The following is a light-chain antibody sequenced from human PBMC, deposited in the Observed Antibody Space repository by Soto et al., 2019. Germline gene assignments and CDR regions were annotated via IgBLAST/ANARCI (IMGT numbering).Light chain of an antibody. J-gene: IGLJ1*01. CDR1: RSDVGGYNY. Sequence: QPVLTQPPSASGSPGQSVTISCTGTRSDVGGYNYVSWYQQHPGKAPKLMIYEVNKRPSGVPDRFSGSKSGNTASLTVSGLQAEDEADYYCSSYAGSNNPLYVFGTGTKLTVL. V-gene: IGLV2-8*01. CDR2: EVN. CDR3: SSYAGSNNPLYV.